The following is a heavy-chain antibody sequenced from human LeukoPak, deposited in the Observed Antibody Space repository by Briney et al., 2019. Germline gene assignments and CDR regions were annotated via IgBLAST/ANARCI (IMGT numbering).Heavy chain of an antibody. CDR3: AREGGGYDYVWGSYRYRFFDY. J-gene: IGHJ4*02. CDR1: GFTFSSYA. V-gene: IGHV3-30-3*01. D-gene: IGHD3-16*02. Sequence: PGGSLRLSCAASGFTFSSYAMHWVRQAPGKGLEWVAVISYDGSNKYYADSVKGRFTISRDNSKNTLYLQMNSLRAEDTAVYYCAREGGGYDYVWGSYRYRFFDYWGQGTLVTVSS. CDR2: ISYDGSNK.